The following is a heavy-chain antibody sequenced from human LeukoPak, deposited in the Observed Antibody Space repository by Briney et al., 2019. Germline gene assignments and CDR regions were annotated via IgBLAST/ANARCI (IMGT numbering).Heavy chain of an antibody. Sequence: SETLSLTGTVSGGSNSSGGYYWSWIRQPPGKGLEWIGYIYHSGSTYYNPSLKSRVTISVDRSKNQFSLKLRSVTAADTAVYYCARRGRYDFWSGYPFDYWGQGTLVTVSS. CDR1: GGSNSSGGYY. CDR3: ARRGRYDFWSGYPFDY. V-gene: IGHV4-30-2*01. D-gene: IGHD3-3*01. CDR2: IYHSGST. J-gene: IGHJ4*02.